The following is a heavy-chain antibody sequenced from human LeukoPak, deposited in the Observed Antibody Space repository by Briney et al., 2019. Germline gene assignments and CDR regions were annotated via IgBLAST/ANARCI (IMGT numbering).Heavy chain of an antibody. D-gene: IGHD4-17*01. V-gene: IGHV3-9*03. Sequence: GGSLRLSCRASGFIFSSYWMHWVRQAPGKGLEWVSGISWNSGSIGYADSVKGRFTISRDNAKNSLYLQMNSLRAEDMALYYCAKDSSGDHKYCQHWAQGTLVTVSS. J-gene: IGHJ1*01. CDR1: GFIFSSYW. CDR3: AKDSSGDHKYCQH. CDR2: ISWNSGSI.